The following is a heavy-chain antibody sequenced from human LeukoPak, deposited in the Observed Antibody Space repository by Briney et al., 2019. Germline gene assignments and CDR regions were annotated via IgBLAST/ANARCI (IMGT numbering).Heavy chain of an antibody. V-gene: IGHV3-7*01. D-gene: IGHD3-10*01. CDR1: GFIFSSYW. J-gene: IGHJ4*02. CDR3: ARGDLWLGH. Sequence: TGGSLRLSCATSGFIFSSYWMCWVRQAPGKGLEWVANIKSDGSEEYYGDSVKGRFTISRDNAKNSLCLQMNSLRVEDTAVYYCARGDLWLGHWGQGSLVTVSS. CDR2: IKSDGSEE.